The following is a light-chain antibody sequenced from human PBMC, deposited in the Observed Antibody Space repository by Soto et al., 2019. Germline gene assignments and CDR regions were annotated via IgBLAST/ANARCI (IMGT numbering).Light chain of an antibody. CDR2: GAS. CDR1: QSVSSN. J-gene: IGKJ2*01. CDR3: QQYNNWLPGRYT. V-gene: IGKV3-15*01. Sequence: EIVMTQSPATLSVSPGERATLSCRASQSVSSNLAWYQQKPGQAPRLLIYGASTRATGIPARFSGSGSGTEFTLIISSLQSEDFAVYYCQQYNNWLPGRYTFGQGTKLEIK.